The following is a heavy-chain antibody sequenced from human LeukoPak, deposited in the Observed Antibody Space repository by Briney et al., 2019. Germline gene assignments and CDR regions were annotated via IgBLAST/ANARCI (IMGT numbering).Heavy chain of an antibody. CDR1: GYTFSTSG. CDR2: IGGSNDNT. V-gene: IGHV1-18*04. D-gene: IGHD3-10*01. CDR3: ARGGSGTYLYSTFDP. Sequence: ASVKVSCKASGYTFSTSGINWVRQAPGPGLEWMGWIGGSNDNTNYAQKFQERVTMTTGTSTTTAYVELRSLRSDDTAVYYCARGGSGTYLYSTFDPWGQGTLVTVSS. J-gene: IGHJ5*02.